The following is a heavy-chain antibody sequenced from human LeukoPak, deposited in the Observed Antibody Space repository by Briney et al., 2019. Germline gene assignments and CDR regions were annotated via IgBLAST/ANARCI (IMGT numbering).Heavy chain of an antibody. J-gene: IGHJ5*02. D-gene: IGHD3-10*01. Sequence: SETLSLTCTVSGYSISSGYYWGWIRQPPGKGLEWIGSIYHSGSTYYNPSLKSRVTISVDTSKNQFSLKLSSVTAADTAVYYCARGHYGSGSYRRFDPWGQGTLVTVSS. CDR3: ARGHYGSGSYRRFDP. CDR1: GYSISSGYY. CDR2: IYHSGST. V-gene: IGHV4-38-2*02.